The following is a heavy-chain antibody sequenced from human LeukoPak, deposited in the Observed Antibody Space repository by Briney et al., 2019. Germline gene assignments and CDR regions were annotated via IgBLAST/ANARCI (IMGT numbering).Heavy chain of an antibody. CDR2: INHSGST. Sequence: SETLSLTCAVYGGSFSGYYWSWIRQPPGKGLEWIGEINHSGSTIYNPSLKSRVTISVDTSKNQFSLKLSSVTAADTAVYYCARRLPSFWRNHFDYWGQGTLVTVSS. D-gene: IGHD1-14*01. CDR1: GGSFSGYY. CDR3: ARRLPSFWRNHFDY. J-gene: IGHJ4*02. V-gene: IGHV4-34*01.